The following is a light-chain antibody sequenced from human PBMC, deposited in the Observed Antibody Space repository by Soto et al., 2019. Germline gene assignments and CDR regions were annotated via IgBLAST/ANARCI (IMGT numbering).Light chain of an antibody. CDR2: TTS. CDR1: QDIEND. CDR3: QQSYIAPWT. V-gene: IGKV1-17*01. Sequence: DIQMTQSPSSLSASVGDRVTITCRASQDIENDLGWYQQRPGKAPRRLIYTTSTLHSGVPSRFSGSGSGTEFTLTISRLQPEDFATYYCQQSYIAPWTFGQGTKVDIK. J-gene: IGKJ1*01.